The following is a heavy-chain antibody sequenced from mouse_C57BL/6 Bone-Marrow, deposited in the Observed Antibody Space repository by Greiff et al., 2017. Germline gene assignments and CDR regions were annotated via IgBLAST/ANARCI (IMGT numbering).Heavy chain of an antibody. CDR2: IRNKANGYTT. D-gene: IGHD4-1*01. CDR1: GFTFTDYY. J-gene: IGHJ3*01. V-gene: IGHV7-3*01. Sequence: DVQLVESGGGLVQPGGSLSLSCAASGFTFTDYYMSWVRQPPGKALEWLGFIRNKANGYTTEYSASVKGRFTISRDNSQSILYLQMNALRAEDSATYYCARSSITGPFAYWGQGTLVTVSA. CDR3: ARSSITGPFAY.